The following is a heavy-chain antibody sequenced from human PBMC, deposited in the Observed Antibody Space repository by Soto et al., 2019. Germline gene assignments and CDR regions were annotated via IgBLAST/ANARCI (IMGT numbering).Heavy chain of an antibody. Sequence: EVQLLESGGGLVQPGGSLRLSCAASGFTFSSYAMSWVRQAPGKGLEWVSAISGSGGSTYYADSVKGRFTISRDNSKNTLYLQMNSLSAEDTAVYYCAKDLGYSYGYGPVDYWGQGTLVTVSS. V-gene: IGHV3-23*01. CDR2: ISGSGGST. J-gene: IGHJ4*02. CDR3: AKDLGYSYGYGPVDY. D-gene: IGHD5-18*01. CDR1: GFTFSSYA.